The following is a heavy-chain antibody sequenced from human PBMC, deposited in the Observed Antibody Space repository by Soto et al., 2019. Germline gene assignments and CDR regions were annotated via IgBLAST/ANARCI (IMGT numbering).Heavy chain of an antibody. CDR3: ARESGTIYYFYALDI. Sequence: PGGSLRLSCAASGFDLGTYTMNWVRQAPGKGLEWVSSISSSSSFIYYGDSVKGRFTVSRDNAENSLFLQMNSLKAEDTAIYYCARESGTIYYFYALDIWGQGTTVTVSS. J-gene: IGHJ6*02. CDR2: ISSSSSFI. CDR1: GFDLGTYT. D-gene: IGHD6-25*01. V-gene: IGHV3-21*04.